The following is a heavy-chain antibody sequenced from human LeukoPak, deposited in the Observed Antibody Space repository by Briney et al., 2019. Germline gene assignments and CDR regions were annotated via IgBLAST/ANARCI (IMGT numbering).Heavy chain of an antibody. CDR1: GFTFSDYG. J-gene: IGHJ4*02. V-gene: IGHV3-30*02. Sequence: GGSLRLSCAASGFTFSDYGMHWVRQAPGKGLEWVAFIRYDGNDHLYADSVKGRFTISRDNAKNSLYLQMNSLRAEDTAVYYCARGRRYFDYWGQGTLVTVSS. CDR3: ARGRRYFDY. CDR2: IRYDGNDH.